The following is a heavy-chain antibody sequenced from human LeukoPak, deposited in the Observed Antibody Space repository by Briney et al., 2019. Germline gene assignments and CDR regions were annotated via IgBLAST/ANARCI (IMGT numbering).Heavy chain of an antibody. V-gene: IGHV3-30-3*01. D-gene: IGHD4-17*01. Sequence: GRSLRLSCAASGFTFSSYAMHWVRQAPGKGLEWVASISYDGSNKYYADSLKGRFTISRDNSKKTLYLQMNSLRAEDSAVYYCAKDGDLHGHADYWGQGTLVTVSS. CDR1: GFTFSSYA. J-gene: IGHJ4*02. CDR2: ISYDGSNK. CDR3: AKDGDLHGHADY.